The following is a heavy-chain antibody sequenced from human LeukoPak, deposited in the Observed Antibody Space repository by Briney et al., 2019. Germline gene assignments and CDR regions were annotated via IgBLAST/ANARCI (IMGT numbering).Heavy chain of an antibody. J-gene: IGHJ5*02. CDR1: GYTFTSYG. D-gene: IGHD2-2*01. V-gene: IGHV1-18*01. CDR2: ISAYNGNT. Sequence: ASVKVSCKASGYTFTSYGISWVRQAPGQGLEWMGWISAYNGNTNYAQKLQGRVTVATDTSTSTAYMELRSLRSDDTAVYYCARVVYCSSTSCYFSWFDPWGQGTLVTVSS. CDR3: ARVVYCSSTSCYFSWFDP.